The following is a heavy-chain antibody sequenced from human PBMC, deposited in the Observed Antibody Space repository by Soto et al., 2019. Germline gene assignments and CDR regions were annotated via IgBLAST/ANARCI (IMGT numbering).Heavy chain of an antibody. D-gene: IGHD3-22*01. CDR1: GYTFTGYY. J-gene: IGHJ5*02. Sequence: QVQLVQSGAEVKKPGASVKVSCKASGYTFTGYYMHWVRQAPGQGLEWMGWINPNSGGTNYAQKFQGWGTMTRDTSISTAYMELSMLRSDDTAVYYCARDKRGYYDSSGYYYSNWFDPWGQGTLVTVSS. CDR2: INPNSGGT. CDR3: ARDKRGYYDSSGYYYSNWFDP. V-gene: IGHV1-2*04.